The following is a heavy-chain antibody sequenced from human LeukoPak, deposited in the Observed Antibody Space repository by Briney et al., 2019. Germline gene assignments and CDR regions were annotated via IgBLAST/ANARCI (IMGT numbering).Heavy chain of an antibody. CDR1: GGSFSGYY. Sequence: PSETLSLTCAVYGGSFSGYYWSWIRQPPGKGLEWIGEINHSGSTNYNPSLKSRVTISVDTSKNQFSLKLSSVTAADTAVYYCARGSDIMGYYRLFPYYFDYWGQGTLVTVSS. V-gene: IGHV4-34*01. CDR3: ARGSDIMGYYRLFPYYFDY. CDR2: INHSGST. J-gene: IGHJ4*02. D-gene: IGHD1-26*01.